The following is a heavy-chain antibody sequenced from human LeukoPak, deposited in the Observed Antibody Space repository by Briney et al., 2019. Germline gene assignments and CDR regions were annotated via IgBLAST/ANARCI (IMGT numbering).Heavy chain of an antibody. J-gene: IGHJ4*02. CDR1: GGSISSYY. V-gene: IGHV4-4*07. D-gene: IGHD4-17*01. CDR3: ARAGKFGDYASVDY. CDR2: IYTSGST. Sequence: SETLSLTCTVSGGSISSYYWSWIRQPAGKGLEWIGRIYTSGSTNYNPSLKSRVTMSVDTSKNQFSLKLSSVTAADTAVYYCARAGKFGDYASVDYWGQGTLVTVSS.